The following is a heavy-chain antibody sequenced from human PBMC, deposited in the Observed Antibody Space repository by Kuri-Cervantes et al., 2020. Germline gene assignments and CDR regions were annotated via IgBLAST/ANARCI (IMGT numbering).Heavy chain of an antibody. CDR1: GYSFTSYW. CDR3: ARRSYYYDSSGYYHELFDY. D-gene: IGHD3-22*01. CDR2: IYPGDSDT. V-gene: IGHV5-51*01. Sequence: KVSCKGSGYSFTSYWIGWVRQMPGKGLEWMGIIYPGDSDTRYSPSFQGQVTITADKSISTAYLQWSSLKASDTDMYYCARRSYYYDSSGYYHELFDYWGQGTLVTASS. J-gene: IGHJ4*02.